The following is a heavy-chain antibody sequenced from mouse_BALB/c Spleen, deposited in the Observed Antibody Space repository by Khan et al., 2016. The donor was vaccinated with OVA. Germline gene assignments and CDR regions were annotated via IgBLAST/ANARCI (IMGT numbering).Heavy chain of an antibody. D-gene: IGHD2-14*01. CDR2: IWGGGGT. CDR3: ARAYYRYDGYYAMDY. Sequence: QVRLQQSGPGLVVPSQSLSITCTVSGFSLSRYNIHWVRQPPGKGLEWLGMIWGGGGTDYNSTLKSRLSISKDNSKSQVFLKMNSLQTDETAMYYCARAYYRYDGYYAMDYGGQGTSVTVSS. V-gene: IGHV2-6-4*01. J-gene: IGHJ4*01. CDR1: GFSLSRYN.